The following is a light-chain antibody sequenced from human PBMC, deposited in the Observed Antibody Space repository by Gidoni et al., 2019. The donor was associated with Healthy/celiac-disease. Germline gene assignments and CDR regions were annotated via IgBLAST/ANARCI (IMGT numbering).Light chain of an antibody. Sequence: EMVLTQSPATLPWSPGERATLSCRASESVSSYLAWYQQKPGQAPRPFIYDASNSATGIPARVSGSVSGTDFTLTISSLEPEDCADYYCQHFTFGPGTKVEIK. CDR3: QHFT. CDR1: ESVSSY. CDR2: DAS. V-gene: IGKV3-11*01. J-gene: IGKJ3*01.